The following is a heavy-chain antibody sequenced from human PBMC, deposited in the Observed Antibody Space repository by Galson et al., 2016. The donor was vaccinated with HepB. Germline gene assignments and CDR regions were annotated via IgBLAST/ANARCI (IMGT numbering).Heavy chain of an antibody. D-gene: IGHD6-25*01. J-gene: IGHJ4*02. V-gene: IGHV3-30*04. CDR2: TSSDERVQ. CDR1: GFTFRSSF. CDR3: ARDPAAGAPEYFDY. Sequence: SLRLSCAASGFTFRSSFTPWVRHPPGKGLEWVADTSSDERVQFYADSVRGRFTISRDNAKNTLYLQMDRLTTDDTAVYYCARDPAAGAPEYFDYWGQGTLVTVSS.